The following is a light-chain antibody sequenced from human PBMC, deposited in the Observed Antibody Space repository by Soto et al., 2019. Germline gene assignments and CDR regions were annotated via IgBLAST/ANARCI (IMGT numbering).Light chain of an antibody. CDR3: QQYYRISA. CDR2: KTS. J-gene: IGKJ2*01. V-gene: IGKV1-5*03. Sequence: DIQMTQSPPILSASVGETVTITCRASQSITPWLAWYQQKPGKAPRLLIYKTSDLENGVPSRFSGSGSGTEFTLTINSLQPDDFATYYCQQYYRISAFGPGTKVE. CDR1: QSITPW.